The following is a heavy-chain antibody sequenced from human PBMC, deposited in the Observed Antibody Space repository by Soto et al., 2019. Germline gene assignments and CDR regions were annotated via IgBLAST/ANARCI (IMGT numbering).Heavy chain of an antibody. D-gene: IGHD2-8*01. CDR1: GFSFSAYA. Sequence: EVQLLESGGGLVQPGGSLRLSCAASGFSFSAYAMNWVRQAPGKGLQWVLGLVGSGADKNYADSVRGRFTVSRDNSKNTLYLQMNSLRDEDTAVYYCAKDLIAGNGVWEAFDMWGRGTKVTVSS. V-gene: IGHV3-23*01. CDR2: LVGSGADK. J-gene: IGHJ3*02. CDR3: AKDLIAGNGVWEAFDM.